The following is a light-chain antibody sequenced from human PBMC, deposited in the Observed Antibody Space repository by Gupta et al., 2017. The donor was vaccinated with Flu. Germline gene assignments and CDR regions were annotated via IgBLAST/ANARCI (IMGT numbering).Light chain of an antibody. CDR3: QHKLNSPVN. Sequence: DIEMTQSPSSLSASVGDRVTITCRASQGISNLLAWFQQKPGKAPKSLIYAASRVQRGVPSRFSGSGSGTDFTLTISSRQPEDFASYYCQHKLNSPVNFGRGTKVEIK. CDR1: QGISNL. J-gene: IGKJ1*01. V-gene: IGKV1-16*01. CDR2: AAS.